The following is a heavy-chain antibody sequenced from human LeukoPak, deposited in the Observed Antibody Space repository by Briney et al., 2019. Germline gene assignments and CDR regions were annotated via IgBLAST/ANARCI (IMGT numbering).Heavy chain of an antibody. V-gene: IGHV3-30*18. Sequence: GGSLRLSCAASGFTFSNYGMHWVRQAPGKGLEWVAGISDDGNNKYYADSVKGRFTISRDNSKNTLYLQMNSLRAEDTAVYYCAKDAIVVLLDYWGQGTLVTVSS. CDR2: ISDDGNNK. CDR1: GFTFSNYG. J-gene: IGHJ4*02. CDR3: AKDAIVVLLDY. D-gene: IGHD2-21*01.